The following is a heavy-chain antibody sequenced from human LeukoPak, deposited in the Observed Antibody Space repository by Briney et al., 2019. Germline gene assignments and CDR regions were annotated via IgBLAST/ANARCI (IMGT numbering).Heavy chain of an antibody. CDR1: GYTLTELS. V-gene: IGHV1-24*01. D-gene: IGHD2-2*02. CDR2: FDPEDGET. CDR3: ARGRAYIVVVPAAILPEYFQH. Sequence: GASVKVSCKVSGYTLTELSMHWVRQAPGKGLEWMGGFDPEDGETIYAQKFQGRVTMTEDTSTDTAYMELSSLRSEDTAVYYCARGRAYIVVVPAAILPEYFQHWGQGTLVTVSS. J-gene: IGHJ1*01.